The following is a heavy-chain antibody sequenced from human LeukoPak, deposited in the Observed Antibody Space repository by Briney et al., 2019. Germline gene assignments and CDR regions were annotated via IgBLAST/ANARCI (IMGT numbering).Heavy chain of an antibody. CDR1: GFTFSNYA. Sequence: GGSLRLSYAASGFTFSNYAMSWVRQAPGKGLEWVSYISSSGSTIYYADSVKGRFTISRDNAKNSLYLQMNSLRAEDTAVYYCARSNYDFWSGYLYYYYYMDAWGKGTTVTVSS. CDR3: ARSNYDFWSGYLYYYYYMDA. D-gene: IGHD3-3*01. V-gene: IGHV3-48*03. CDR2: ISSSGSTI. J-gene: IGHJ6*03.